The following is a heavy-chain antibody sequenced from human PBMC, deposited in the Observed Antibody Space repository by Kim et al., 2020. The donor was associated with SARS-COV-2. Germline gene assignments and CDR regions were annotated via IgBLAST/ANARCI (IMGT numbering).Heavy chain of an antibody. Sequence: ADSVEGRFTISRDNSKNTLYLQMNSLRAEDTAVYYCARDDMNYYYGMDVWGQGTTVTVSS. V-gene: IGHV3-30*01. CDR3: ARDDMNYYYGMDV. J-gene: IGHJ6*02.